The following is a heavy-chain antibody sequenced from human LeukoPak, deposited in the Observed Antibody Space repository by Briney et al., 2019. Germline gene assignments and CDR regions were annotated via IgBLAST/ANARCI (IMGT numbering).Heavy chain of an antibody. J-gene: IGHJ5*02. Sequence: GGSLRLSCAASGFTLSSYTMNWVRQAPGKRLEWVSYIDLSGSTLYYVDSVKGRFIISRDNAKNSLYLQMNSLRAEDTAVYYCARGPPLFDPWGQGTLVAVSS. CDR1: GFTLSSYT. V-gene: IGHV3-48*04. CDR3: ARGPPLFDP. CDR2: IDLSGSTL.